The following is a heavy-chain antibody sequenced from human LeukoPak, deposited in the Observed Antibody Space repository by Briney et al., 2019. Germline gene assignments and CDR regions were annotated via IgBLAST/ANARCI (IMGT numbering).Heavy chain of an antibody. D-gene: IGHD6-19*01. Sequence: GSLRLSCAASGFTVSTNFMSWVRQAPGKGLEWVSVIYAGGDTYYADSVKGRFTISRDNSKNTLYLQMNSLRAEDTAVYYCARSGSGWFDFWGQGTLVTASS. CDR2: IYAGGDT. CDR1: GFTVSTNF. CDR3: ARSGSGWFDF. V-gene: IGHV3-53*01. J-gene: IGHJ4*02.